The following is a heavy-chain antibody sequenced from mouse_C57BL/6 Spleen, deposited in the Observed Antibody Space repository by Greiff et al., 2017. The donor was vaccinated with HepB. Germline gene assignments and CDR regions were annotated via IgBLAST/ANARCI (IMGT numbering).Heavy chain of an antibody. CDR1: GYTFTSYW. Sequence: QVQLQQSGAELVKPGASVKLSCKASGYTFTSYWMHWVKQRPGRGLEWIGRIDPNSGGTKYNEKFKSKATLTVDKPSSTAYMQLSSLTSEDSAVYYCARPSLLWFYYAMDYWGQGTSVTVSS. CDR2: IDPNSGGT. CDR3: ARPSLLWFYYAMDY. V-gene: IGHV1-72*01. J-gene: IGHJ4*01. D-gene: IGHD2-2*01.